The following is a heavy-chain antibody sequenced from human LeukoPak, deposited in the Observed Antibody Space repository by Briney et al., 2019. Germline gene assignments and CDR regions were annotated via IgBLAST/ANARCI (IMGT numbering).Heavy chain of an antibody. Sequence: PGGSLRLSCAASGFTFSSYWMHWVRQAPGKGLVWVSRINSDGSSTSYADSVKGRFTISRDNAKNTLYLQTNSLRAEDTAVYYCARASGYSYLYDYWGQGTLVTVSS. V-gene: IGHV3-74*01. CDR2: INSDGSST. D-gene: IGHD5-18*01. CDR1: GFTFSSYW. CDR3: ARASGYSYLYDY. J-gene: IGHJ4*02.